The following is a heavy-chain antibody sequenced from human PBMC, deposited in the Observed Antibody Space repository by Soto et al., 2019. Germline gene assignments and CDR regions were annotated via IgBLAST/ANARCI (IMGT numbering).Heavy chain of an antibody. J-gene: IGHJ4*02. CDR1: GYTFTSYG. V-gene: IGHV1-18*01. CDR2: ISAYNGNT. Sequence: QVQLVQSGAEVKKPGASVKVSCKASGYTFTSYGISWVRQAPGQGLEWMGWISAYNGNTNYAQKLQGRVTMTTDTSTSTAFLELRSLRSDDTAVYYCARVGKGGYDFPTMYFDYWGQGTLVTVSS. CDR3: ARVGKGGYDFPTMYFDY. D-gene: IGHD5-12*01.